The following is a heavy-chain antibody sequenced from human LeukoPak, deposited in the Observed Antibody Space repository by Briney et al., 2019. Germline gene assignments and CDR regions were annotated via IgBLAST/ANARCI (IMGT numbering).Heavy chain of an antibody. J-gene: IGHJ4*02. Sequence: SETLSLTCTVSGGSISSSSYSWGWIRQPPGRGLEWIGGIYYSGSTYYNPSLKSRVTISVDTSKNQFSLKLSSVTAADTAVYYCARQEGYSSSSHFDYWGQGTLVTVSS. CDR1: GGSISSSSYS. CDR2: IYYSGST. CDR3: ARQEGYSSSSHFDY. D-gene: IGHD6-6*01. V-gene: IGHV4-39*01.